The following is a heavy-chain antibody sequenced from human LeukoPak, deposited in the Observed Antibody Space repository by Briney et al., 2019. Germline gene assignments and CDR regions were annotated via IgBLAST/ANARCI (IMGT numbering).Heavy chain of an antibody. D-gene: IGHD3-9*01. CDR3: ARHKYDILTGYYFDY. CDR2: IDPSDSYT. V-gene: IGHV5-10-1*01. CDR1: GYSFTSHW. J-gene: IGHJ4*02. Sequence: GESLKISCKGSGYSFTSHWISWVRQMPGKGLEWMGRIDPSDSYTNYSPSFQGHVTISAHKSISTAYLQWSSLKASDTAMYYCARHKYDILTGYYFDYWGQGTLVTVSS.